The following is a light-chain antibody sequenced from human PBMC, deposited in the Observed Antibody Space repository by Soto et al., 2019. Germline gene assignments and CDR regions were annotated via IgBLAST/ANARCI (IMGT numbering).Light chain of an antibody. CDR3: QKHHTYAMYT. Sequence: EIQMTQSPSTLSAYVGDRVRITCRASQSITNWLAWYQQKPGKAPNLLIYDASTLGSGVPSRFSGSGSGTEFTLSISSLQPDDFATYYCQKHHTYAMYTFGQGTKVDIK. V-gene: IGKV1-5*01. CDR1: QSITNW. J-gene: IGKJ2*01. CDR2: DAS.